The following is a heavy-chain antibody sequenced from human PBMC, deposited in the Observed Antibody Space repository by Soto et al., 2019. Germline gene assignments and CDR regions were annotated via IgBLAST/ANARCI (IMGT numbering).Heavy chain of an antibody. D-gene: IGHD4-17*01. CDR1: GFTFFAYW. CDR3: AKEGDYGDYAGENWFDS. Sequence: EVQLVESGGGLVQPGGSLRLSCAASGFTFFAYWIHWVRQVPGKGLVWVSRINSDGSHTSYADSVRGRFTISRDNSKNTVYLQMNSLTAEGTAVYYWAKEGDYGDYAGENWFDSWGQGSLVTVSS. CDR2: INSDGSHT. V-gene: IGHV3-74*01. J-gene: IGHJ5*01.